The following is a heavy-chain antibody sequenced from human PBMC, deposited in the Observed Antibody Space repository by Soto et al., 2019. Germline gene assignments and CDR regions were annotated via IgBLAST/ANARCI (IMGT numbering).Heavy chain of an antibody. CDR3: TTDQVTVTTRDAFDI. D-gene: IGHD4-17*01. Sequence: GGSLRLSCAASGFTFSSYGMHWVRQAPGKGLEWVAVIWYDGSNKYYADSVKGRFTISRDNSKNTLYLQMNSLKTEDTAVYYCTTDQVTVTTRDAFDIWGQGTMVTVSS. J-gene: IGHJ3*02. V-gene: IGHV3-33*01. CDR2: IWYDGSNK. CDR1: GFTFSSYG.